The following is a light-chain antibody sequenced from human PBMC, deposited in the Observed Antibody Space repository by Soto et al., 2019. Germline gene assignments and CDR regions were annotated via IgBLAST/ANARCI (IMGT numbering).Light chain of an antibody. V-gene: IGKV1-5*01. CDR3: QQYETYPIT. CDR2: DAS. Sequence: DIRMTQSPSTLSASVGDIVTITCRASQSISHGLAWYQQKPGKAPKLLIYDASSLESGVPSRFSGSASGTEFTLTIRSLQPDDFATYYCQQYETYPITFGQGTRLEI. CDR1: QSISHG. J-gene: IGKJ5*01.